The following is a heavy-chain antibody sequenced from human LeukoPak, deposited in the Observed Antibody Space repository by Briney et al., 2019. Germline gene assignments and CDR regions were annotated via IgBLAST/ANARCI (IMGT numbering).Heavy chain of an antibody. CDR1: GFTFSSYW. CDR3: ARDAFSRISIFGVVSDAFDI. CDR2: IKQDGSEK. V-gene: IGHV3-7*01. J-gene: IGHJ3*02. D-gene: IGHD3-3*01. Sequence: GGSLRLSCAASGFTFSSYWMTWVRQAPGKGLKWVANIKQDGSEKYYVDSMKGRFTISRDNAKNSLYLQMNSLRAGDTAVYYCARDAFSRISIFGVVSDAFDIWGQGTMVTVSS.